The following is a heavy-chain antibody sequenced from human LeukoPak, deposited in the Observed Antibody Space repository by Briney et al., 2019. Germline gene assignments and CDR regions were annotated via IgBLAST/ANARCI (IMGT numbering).Heavy chain of an antibody. CDR2: ISSRSSYI. CDR1: GFTYSSYS. CDR3: AGDLWAAAGSNWFDP. Sequence: PGGSLRLSCAASGFTYSSYSMNWVRQAPGKGLEWVSSISSRSSYIYYADSVKGRFTISRDNAKNSLYLQMNSLRAEDTAVYYCAGDLWAAAGSNWFDPWGQGTLVTVSS. V-gene: IGHV3-21*01. J-gene: IGHJ5*02. D-gene: IGHD6-13*01.